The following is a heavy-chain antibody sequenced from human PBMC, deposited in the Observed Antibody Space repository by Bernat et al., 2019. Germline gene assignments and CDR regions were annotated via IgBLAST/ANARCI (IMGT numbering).Heavy chain of an antibody. Sequence: EVQLVESGGGVVQPGGSLRLSCAASGFTFDDYAMHWVRQAPGKGLEWVSLISGDGGSTYYADSVKGRFTISRANRKNSLYLQMIRLRTQDTALNCCALRGGATFDYWGQGTLVTVSS. V-gene: IGHV3-43*02. CDR2: ISGDGGST. CDR3: ALRGGATFDY. CDR1: GFTFDDYA. J-gene: IGHJ4*02. D-gene: IGHD3-16*01.